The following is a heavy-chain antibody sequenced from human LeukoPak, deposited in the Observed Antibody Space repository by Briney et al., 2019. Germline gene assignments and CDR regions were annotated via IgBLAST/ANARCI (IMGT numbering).Heavy chain of an antibody. J-gene: IGHJ3*02. CDR3: ANHIITDSSGWDDAFDI. CDR1: GFTFSSYA. CDR2: ISGSGGST. D-gene: IGHD6-19*01. V-gene: IGHV3-23*01. Sequence: GGSLRLSCAASGFTFSSYAMTWFRQAPGKGLEWVSAISGSGGSTYYADSVKGRFTISRDNSKNTLYLQMNSLRAEDTAVYYCANHIITDSSGWDDAFDIWGQGTMVPVSS.